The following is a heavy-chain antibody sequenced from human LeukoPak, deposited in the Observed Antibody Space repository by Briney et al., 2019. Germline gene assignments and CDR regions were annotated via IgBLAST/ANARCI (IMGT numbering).Heavy chain of an antibody. CDR2: ISGPAGSW. CDR1: GFTFSSYA. V-gene: IGHV3-23*01. J-gene: IGHJ4*02. CDR3: AKKVGLVSAPLWYFDV. Sequence: GGSLRLSCEASGFTFSSYAMSWVRQAPGKWLEWVAAISGPAGSWDYAGSVKGRFTVSRDNSKNTLFLQMNSLRAEDTATYYCAKKVGLVSAPLWYFDVWGQGTLVAVSS. D-gene: IGHD5/OR15-5a*01.